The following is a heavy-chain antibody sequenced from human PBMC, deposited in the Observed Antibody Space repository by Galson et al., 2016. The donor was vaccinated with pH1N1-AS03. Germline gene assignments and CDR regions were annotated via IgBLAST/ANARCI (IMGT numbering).Heavy chain of an antibody. CDR3: TRPGGAAAGTRVDY. J-gene: IGHJ4*02. V-gene: IGHV3-73*01. D-gene: IGHD6-13*01. CDR2: IRSKANSYAT. Sequence: SLRLSCAASGFTFSGSAVHWVRQASGKGLEWVGHIRSKANSYATAYAASVKGRFTIPSDDSKNTAYLQMNSLKTEDTAVYYCTRPGGAAAGTRVDYWGQGTLVTVSS. CDR1: GFTFSGSA.